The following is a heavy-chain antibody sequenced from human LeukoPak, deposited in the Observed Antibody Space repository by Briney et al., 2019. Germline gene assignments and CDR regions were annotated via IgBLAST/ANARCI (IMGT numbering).Heavy chain of an antibody. V-gene: IGHV5-51*01. CDR2: FYPGDSDN. D-gene: IGHD6-19*01. Sequence: GASLQISCKGCGYCITTYWIGWVRQLGGGRLEWMGVFYPGDSDNRYNPSFQGQVTISANKSISTAYLQWSSLKASDTGMYYCARRVPGWYYFDYWGQGTLVTVSS. CDR3: ARRVPGWYYFDY. J-gene: IGHJ4*02. CDR1: GYCITTYW.